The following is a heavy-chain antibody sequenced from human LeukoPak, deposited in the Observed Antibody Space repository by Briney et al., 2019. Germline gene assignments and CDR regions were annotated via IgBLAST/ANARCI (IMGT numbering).Heavy chain of an antibody. CDR1: GFTFSSYG. J-gene: IGHJ4*01. D-gene: IGHD3-10*01. Sequence: GGSLRLSCAASGFTFSSYGMHWVRQAPGKGLEWVAFIRYDGSNKYYADSVKGRFTISRDNSKNTLYLQMNSLRAEDTAVYYCAKDSPLHGSGSYPRFDYWGQGTLVTVSS. CDR2: IRYDGSNK. CDR3: AKDSPLHGSGSYPRFDY. V-gene: IGHV3-30*02.